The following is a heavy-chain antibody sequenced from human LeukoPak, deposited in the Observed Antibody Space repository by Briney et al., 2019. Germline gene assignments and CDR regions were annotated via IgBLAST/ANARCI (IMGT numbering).Heavy chain of an antibody. CDR2: IYTSGST. Sequence: PSETLSLTCTVSGGSISSGSYYWSWIRQPAGKGPEWIGRIYTSGSTNYNPSLKSRVTISVDTSKNQFSLKLSSVTAADTAVYYCARDRTYYYDNSGILAFDVWGQGTMVTVSS. V-gene: IGHV4-61*02. CDR1: GGSISSGSYY. J-gene: IGHJ3*01. D-gene: IGHD3-22*01. CDR3: ARDRTYYYDNSGILAFDV.